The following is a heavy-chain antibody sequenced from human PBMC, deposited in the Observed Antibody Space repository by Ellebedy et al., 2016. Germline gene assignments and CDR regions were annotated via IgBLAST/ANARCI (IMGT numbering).Heavy chain of an antibody. D-gene: IGHD2/OR15-2a*01. J-gene: IGHJ4*02. CDR3: ARAPYCNTASCYAEY. V-gene: IGHV7-4-1*02. CDR2: INTNTGNP. CDR1: GYMFTSYA. Sequence: ASVKVSCKASGYMFTSYAMRWVRQAPGQGLEWMGWINTNTGNPTYAQGFTGRFVFSLDTSVSTAYLQITDLQADDTAVYYCARAPYCNTASCYAEYWGQGTLVTVSS.